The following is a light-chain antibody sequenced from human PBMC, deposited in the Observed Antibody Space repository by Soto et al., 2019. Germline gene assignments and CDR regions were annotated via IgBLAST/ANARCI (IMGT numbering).Light chain of an antibody. V-gene: IGKV1-5*03. CDR3: QQYKSSWT. J-gene: IGKJ1*01. Sequence: DIQMTQSPSTLSASVGDRVTITCRASQIIDTWLAWYQQKPGKAPKVLISKVSNLESGLPSRFSGSGSGTEFTLTISSLQPDDFATYYCQQYKSSWTFGQGTKVDIK. CDR1: QIIDTW. CDR2: KVS.